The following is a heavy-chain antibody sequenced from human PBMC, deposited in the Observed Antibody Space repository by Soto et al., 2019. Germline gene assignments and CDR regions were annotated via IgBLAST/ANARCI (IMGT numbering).Heavy chain of an antibody. CDR2: IYYSGST. V-gene: IGHV4-59*01. CDR3: ASSAFWSGYEGGEFDY. J-gene: IGHJ4*02. Sequence: PSETLSLTCTVSGGSISSYYWSWIRQPPGKGLEWIGYIYYSGSTNYNPSLKSRVTISVDTSKNQFSLKLSSVTAADTAVYYCASSAFWSGYEGGEFDYWGQGTLGTVSS. D-gene: IGHD3-3*01. CDR1: GGSISSYY.